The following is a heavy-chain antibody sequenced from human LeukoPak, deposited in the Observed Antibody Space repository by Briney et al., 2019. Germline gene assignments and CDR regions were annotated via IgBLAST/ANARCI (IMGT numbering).Heavy chain of an antibody. D-gene: IGHD5-24*01. CDR2: IYHSGST. V-gene: IGHV4-59*01. CDR3: TRDRELGF. Sequence: SETLSLTCTVSGGSISIYYWNWIRQSPGKGLEWLGSIYHSGSTDYNPSLKSRVTISADTSKNQFSLKLSSVTAADTAVYYCTRDRELGFWGQGTLVTVPS. CDR1: GGSISIYY. J-gene: IGHJ4*02.